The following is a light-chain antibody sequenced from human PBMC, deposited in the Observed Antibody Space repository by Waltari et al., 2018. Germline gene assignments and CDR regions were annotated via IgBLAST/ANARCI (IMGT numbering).Light chain of an antibody. Sequence: SYVGTQPPSVSVAPGETATITWGGDNMGTYSVHWYQQKAGQAPVLVIFYDSDRPSGIPERSSGSNSGNTATLTISRVEAGDEASYYCHVWHPDVDPGVFGTGTEVTVL. J-gene: IGLJ1*01. CDR2: YDS. CDR1: NMGTYS. V-gene: IGLV3-21*04. CDR3: HVWHPDVDPGV.